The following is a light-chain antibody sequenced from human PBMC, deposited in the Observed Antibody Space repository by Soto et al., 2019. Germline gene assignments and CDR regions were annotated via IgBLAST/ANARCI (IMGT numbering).Light chain of an antibody. Sequence: EIVMTQSPATLSVSPGERATLSCRASQSVSSNLAWYQQKPGQAPRLLIYGASTRATGIPARFSGSGSGTEFTLTISSLQSEYFAVYYCQQYRTFGQGTKLEI. CDR2: GAS. CDR1: QSVSSN. CDR3: QQYRT. J-gene: IGKJ1*01. V-gene: IGKV3-15*01.